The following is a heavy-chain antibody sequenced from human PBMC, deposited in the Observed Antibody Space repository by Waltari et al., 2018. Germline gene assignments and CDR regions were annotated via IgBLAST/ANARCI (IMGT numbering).Heavy chain of an antibody. CDR1: GGSISSSSYY. Sequence: QLQLQESGPGLVKPSETLSLTCTVPGGSISSSSYYWGWIRQPPGKGLAWIGSIYYSGSTYYNPSLKSRVTISVDTSKNQFSLKLSSVTAADTAVYYCASSVYGPIDYWGQGTLVTVSS. D-gene: IGHD4-17*01. J-gene: IGHJ4*02. CDR2: IYYSGST. V-gene: IGHV4-39*07. CDR3: ASSVYGPIDY.